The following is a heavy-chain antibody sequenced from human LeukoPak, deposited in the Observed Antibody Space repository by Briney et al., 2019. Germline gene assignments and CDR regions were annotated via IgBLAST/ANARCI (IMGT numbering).Heavy chain of an antibody. J-gene: IGHJ4*02. V-gene: IGHV3-23*01. CDR2: ISGSGGST. D-gene: IGHD3-3*01. CDR1: GFTFSSYA. CDR3: ARHDDYDFWSGYRGHYFDY. Sequence: GGSLRLSCAASGFTFSSYAMSWVRQAPGKGLEWVSAISGSGGSTYYADSVKGRFTISRDNSKNTLYLQMNSLRAEDTAVYYCARHDDYDFWSGYRGHYFDYWGQGTLVTVSS.